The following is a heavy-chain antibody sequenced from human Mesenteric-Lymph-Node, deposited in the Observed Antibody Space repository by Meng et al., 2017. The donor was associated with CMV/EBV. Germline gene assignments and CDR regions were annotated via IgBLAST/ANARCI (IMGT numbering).Heavy chain of an antibody. Sequence: LRVAGPERGKPPEPLSLTCTVSGDSYSSFDYWGWIRQPPGRGLEWIGSVHYTGSTYYSPSLKSRVTVSVDTSKNQFSLRLTSVTAADTAVYYCARPFPSWQSPRLDPFGAWGQGTLVTVSS. CDR3: ARPFPSWQSPRLDPFGA. J-gene: IGHJ5*02. CDR1: GDSYSSFDY. V-gene: IGHV4-39*01. D-gene: IGHD6-19*01. CDR2: VHYTGST.